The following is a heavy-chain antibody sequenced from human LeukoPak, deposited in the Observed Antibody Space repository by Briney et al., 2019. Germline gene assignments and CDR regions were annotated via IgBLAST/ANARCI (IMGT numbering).Heavy chain of an antibody. Sequence: ASVKVSCKASGYTFTIYYMHWVRQAPGQGLEWMGIINPSGGSTSYAQKFQGRGTMTRDTSTSTVYMELSSLRSEDTAVYYCARVEVDYRAGDAFDIWGQGTMVTVSS. CDR2: INPSGGST. V-gene: IGHV1-46*01. CDR3: ARVEVDYRAGDAFDI. J-gene: IGHJ3*02. D-gene: IGHD4-11*01. CDR1: GYTFTIYY.